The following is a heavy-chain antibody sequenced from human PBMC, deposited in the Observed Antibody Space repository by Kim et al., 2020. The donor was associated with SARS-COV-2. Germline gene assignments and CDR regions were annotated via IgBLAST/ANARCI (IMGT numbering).Heavy chain of an antibody. Sequence: ASVKVSCKVSGYTLTELSIHWVRQAPGKGLEWMGGFDPEDGETVYAQKFQGRATMTEDTSTDTAYMELSSLRSEHTAVYYCATAPAVAGDRRHFSYYYGMAVWGQGTTVTVSS. CDR2: FDPEDGET. CDR3: ATAPAVAGDRRHFSYYYGMAV. V-gene: IGHV1-24*01. J-gene: IGHJ6*02. CDR1: GYTLTELS. D-gene: IGHD6-19*01.